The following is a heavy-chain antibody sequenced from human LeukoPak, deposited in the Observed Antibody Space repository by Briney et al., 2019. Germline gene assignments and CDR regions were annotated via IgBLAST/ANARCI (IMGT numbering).Heavy chain of an antibody. J-gene: IGHJ4*01. CDR2: IGGGGYTT. D-gene: IGHD3-10*01. CDR3: AEIESSYCRI. Sequence: GGSLRLSCVASGLTFGNYGMNWVRQAPGKGLEWVSSIGGGGYTTYYADSVRGRFTISRDNSKNSMYLQMSSLRAEDTAIYYCAEIESSYCRIWGQGTLVTVSS. CDR1: GLTFGNYG. V-gene: IGHV3-23*01.